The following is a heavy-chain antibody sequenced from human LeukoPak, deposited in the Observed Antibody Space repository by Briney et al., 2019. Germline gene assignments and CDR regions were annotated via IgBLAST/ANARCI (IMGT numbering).Heavy chain of an antibody. D-gene: IGHD6-6*01. CDR2: IYDSEST. J-gene: IGHJ4*02. Sequence: SETLSLTCTVSGYSISSGYYWGWIRQPPGKGLEWIGYIYDSESTKYNPSLKSRVTISVDTSKNQFSLKLSSVTAADTAVYYCARGRSSIADDYWGQGTLVTVSS. V-gene: IGHV4-61*01. CDR1: GYSISSGYY. CDR3: ARGRSSIADDY.